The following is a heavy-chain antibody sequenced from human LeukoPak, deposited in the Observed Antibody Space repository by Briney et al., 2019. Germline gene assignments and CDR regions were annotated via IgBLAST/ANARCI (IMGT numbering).Heavy chain of an antibody. CDR1: GYSFINYW. CDR3: ARWGTVTRFVVDY. CDR2: IYPGNSDT. J-gene: IGHJ4*02. Sequence: GESLKISCKGSGYSFINYWIGWVRQMPGKGLEWMGIIYPGNSDTRYSPSFQGQVTISADKSITTAYLQWRSLKASDTAMYYCARWGTVTRFVVDYWGQGTLVTVSS. V-gene: IGHV5-51*01. D-gene: IGHD4-17*01.